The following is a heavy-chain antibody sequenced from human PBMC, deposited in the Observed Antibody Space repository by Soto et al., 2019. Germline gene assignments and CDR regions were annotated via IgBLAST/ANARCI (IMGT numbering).Heavy chain of an antibody. D-gene: IGHD5-18*01. CDR3: VKGDLDTAVVNSPDAFDF. CDR1: GFIVSEFG. Sequence: LRLSFEASGFIVSEFGMHWVRQAPGKGLEWVAVISYDGNNKYYAQSVKGRFTISRDNSKNTLFLNMDSLRPEDTAVYHCVKGDLDTAVVNSPDAFDFWGQGTMVTVSS. CDR2: ISYDGNNK. J-gene: IGHJ3*01. V-gene: IGHV3-30*18.